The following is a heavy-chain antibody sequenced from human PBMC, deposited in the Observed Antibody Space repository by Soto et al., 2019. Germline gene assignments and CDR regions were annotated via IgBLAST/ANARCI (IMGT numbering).Heavy chain of an antibody. CDR1: GFSLSTSGLS. J-gene: IGHJ4*02. Sequence: SGPTLVNPTQTLTLTCTFSGFSLSTSGLSVGWIRKPPGKALEWLARIDWDDDKYYSTSLKTRLSISKDTSKDQVVLTMTNMDPVDTATYYCARLALAGLQRYFDYWGQGTLVTVSS. D-gene: IGHD1-1*01. CDR2: IDWDDDK. V-gene: IGHV2-70*11. CDR3: ARLALAGLQRYFDY.